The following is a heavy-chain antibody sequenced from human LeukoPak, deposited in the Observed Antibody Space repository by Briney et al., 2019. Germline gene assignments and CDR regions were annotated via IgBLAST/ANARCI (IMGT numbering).Heavy chain of an antibody. V-gene: IGHV1-18*01. CDR3: ARVGRTKVATMAY. CDR2: ISGSSENT. D-gene: IGHD5-12*01. J-gene: IGHJ4*02. CDR1: GYTFTNYG. Sequence: ASVKVSCKASGYTFTNYGISWVRQAPGQGLEWMGWISGSSENTDSAQKFQGRVTMTTDTSTSTAYMELRNLRSDDTATYYCARVGRTKVATMAYWGQGTLVSVSS.